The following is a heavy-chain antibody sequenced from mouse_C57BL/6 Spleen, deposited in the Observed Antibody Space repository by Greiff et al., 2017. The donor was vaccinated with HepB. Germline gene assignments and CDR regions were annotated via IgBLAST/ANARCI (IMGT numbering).Heavy chain of an antibody. J-gene: IGHJ3*01. CDR2: INPNNGGT. D-gene: IGHD2-4*01. V-gene: IGHV1-18*01. Sequence: VQLKQSGPELVKPGASVKIPCKASGYTFTDYNMDWVKQSHGKSLEWIGDINPNNGGTIYNQKFKGKATLTVDKSSSTAYMELRSLTSEDTAVYYCATLYYDYDGWFAYWGQGTLVTVSA. CDR3: ATLYYDYDGWFAY. CDR1: GYTFTDYN.